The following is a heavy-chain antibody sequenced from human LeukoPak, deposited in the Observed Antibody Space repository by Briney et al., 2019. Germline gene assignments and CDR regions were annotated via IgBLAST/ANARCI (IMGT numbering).Heavy chain of an antibody. CDR3: ARQTYYYDSSGYYMYYFDY. CDR2: IYTSGST. J-gene: IGHJ4*02. Sequence: PSETLSLTCTASGGSISSYYWSWIRQPPGKGLEWIGYIYTSGSTNYNPSLKSRVTISVDTSKNQFSLKLSSVTAADTAVYYCARQTYYYDSSGYYMYYFDYWGQGTLVTVSS. CDR1: GGSISSYY. V-gene: IGHV4-4*09. D-gene: IGHD3-22*01.